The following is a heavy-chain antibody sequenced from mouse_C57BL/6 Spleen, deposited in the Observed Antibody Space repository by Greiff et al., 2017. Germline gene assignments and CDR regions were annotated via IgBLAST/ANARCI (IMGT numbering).Heavy chain of an antibody. D-gene: IGHD2-5*01. CDR1: GYSITSGYY. CDR3: ARYSNYRYYFDY. Sequence: EVQRVESGPGLVKPSQSLSLTCSVTGYSITSGYYWNWIRQFPGNKLEWMGYISYDGSNNYNPSLKNRISITRDTSKNQFFLKLNSVTTEDTATYYCARYSNYRYYFDYWGQGTTLTVSS. V-gene: IGHV3-6*01. J-gene: IGHJ2*01. CDR2: ISYDGSN.